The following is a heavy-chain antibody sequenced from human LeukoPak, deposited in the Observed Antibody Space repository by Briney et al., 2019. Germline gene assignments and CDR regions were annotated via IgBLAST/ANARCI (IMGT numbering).Heavy chain of an antibody. J-gene: IGHJ4*02. Sequence: GASVKVSCKASGYTFTSYGMSWVRQAPGQGLEWLGWISTYNGNTNYAQKLQGRVTMTTDTSTSTAYMELRSLRSDDTAVHYCARQYCTNGVCYPGDFDYWGQGTLVTVSS. D-gene: IGHD2-8*01. V-gene: IGHV1-18*01. CDR2: ISTYNGNT. CDR3: ARQYCTNGVCYPGDFDY. CDR1: GYTFTSYG.